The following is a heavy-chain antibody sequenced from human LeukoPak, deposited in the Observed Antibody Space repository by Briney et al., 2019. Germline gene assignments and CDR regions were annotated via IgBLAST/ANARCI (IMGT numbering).Heavy chain of an antibody. D-gene: IGHD5-24*01. CDR1: GGSIGIYY. CDR3: ARGEMATMPDY. CDR2: IFTSGIA. Sequence: SETLSLTCTVSGGSIGIYYWNWIRQPAGKGLEWIGRIFTSGIANYNPSLKSRVTISVDTSKNQFSLKLSSVTAADTAVYYCARGEMATMPDYWGQGTLVTVSS. J-gene: IGHJ4*02. V-gene: IGHV4-4*07.